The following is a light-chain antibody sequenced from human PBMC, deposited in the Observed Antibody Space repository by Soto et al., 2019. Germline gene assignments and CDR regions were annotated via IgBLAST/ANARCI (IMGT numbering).Light chain of an antibody. J-gene: IGKJ1*01. Sequence: DIQMTQSPSTLSASVGDRVTINCRASESVTTWLAWYQQKPGKVPKLLIYDASTLESGAPSRFSGSGSGTEFTLTISSLQPDDFATDYCQQYKTYSQTFGQGTKVDI. CDR1: ESVTTW. CDR2: DAS. V-gene: IGKV1-5*01. CDR3: QQYKTYSQT.